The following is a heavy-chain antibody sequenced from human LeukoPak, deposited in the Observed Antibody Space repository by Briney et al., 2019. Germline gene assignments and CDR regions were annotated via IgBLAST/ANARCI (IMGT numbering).Heavy chain of an antibody. J-gene: IGHJ6*02. CDR2: TYYRSKWYN. D-gene: IGHD5-12*01. V-gene: IGHV6-1*01. Sequence: SQTLSLTCALSGDSFSSNSAALNWVRQSPSRGLEWLGRTYYRSKWYNDYAVSVKSRITINPDTSKNQFSLQLNSVTPEDTAVYYCARGYSGYAEVYYYYYGMDVWGQGTTVTVSS. CDR1: GDSFSSNSAA. CDR3: ARGYSGYAEVYYYYYGMDV.